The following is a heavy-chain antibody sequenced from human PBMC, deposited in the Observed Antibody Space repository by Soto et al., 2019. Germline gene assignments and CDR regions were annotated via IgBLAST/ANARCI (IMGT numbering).Heavy chain of an antibody. CDR3: ARDRAYSGYDLEDNWFDP. J-gene: IGHJ5*02. V-gene: IGHV1-18*04. Sequence: GSGEVSWKAFGYNCVSLGISCVSQAPGQGLEWMGWISAYNGNTNYAQKLQGRVTMTTDTSTSTAYMELRSLRSDDTAVYYCARDRAYSGYDLEDNWFDPWGQGTLVTVSS. CDR2: ISAYNGNT. D-gene: IGHD5-12*01. CDR1: GYNCVSLG.